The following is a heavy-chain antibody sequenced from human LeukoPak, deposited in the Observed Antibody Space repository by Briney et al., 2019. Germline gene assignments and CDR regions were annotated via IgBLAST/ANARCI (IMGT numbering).Heavy chain of an antibody. CDR2: ISAYNGNT. Sequence: ASVKVSCKASGYTFTSYGISWVRQAPGQGLEWMGWISAYNGNTNYAQKFQGRVTMTRDMSTSTDYLELSSLRSGDTAIYYCARDNSVDDNAWWFDPWGQGTLVTVSS. J-gene: IGHJ5*02. V-gene: IGHV1-18*01. D-gene: IGHD3-22*01. CDR1: GYTFTSYG. CDR3: ARDNSVDDNAWWFDP.